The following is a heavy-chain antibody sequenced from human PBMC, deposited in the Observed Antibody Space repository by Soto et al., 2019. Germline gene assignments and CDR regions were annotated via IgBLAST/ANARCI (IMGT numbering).Heavy chain of an antibody. D-gene: IGHD2-8*01. V-gene: IGHV4-59*01. J-gene: IGHJ4*02. Sequence: SETLSLTCIVSGTSISSYYWSWSRQPPGKGLEWIANIHYSGTTNYNPSLASRVTLSVDTSKNQFSLKMTSVTAADRAMYFCARYNSYAIDYWGRGTLVTVSS. CDR2: IHYSGTT. CDR1: GTSISSYY. CDR3: ARYNSYAIDY.